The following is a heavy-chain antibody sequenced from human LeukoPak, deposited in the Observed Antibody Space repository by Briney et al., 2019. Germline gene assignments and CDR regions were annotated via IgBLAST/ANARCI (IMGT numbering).Heavy chain of an antibody. CDR2: ISSSSSI. CDR3: ARDLYTSRNYYMDV. J-gene: IGHJ6*03. D-gene: IGHD2-2*01. Sequence: SFISSSSSIYYADSVKGRFTISRDNAKNSLYLQMNSLRAEDTAVYYCARDLYTSRNYYMDVWGKGATVTVSS. V-gene: IGHV3-69-1*01.